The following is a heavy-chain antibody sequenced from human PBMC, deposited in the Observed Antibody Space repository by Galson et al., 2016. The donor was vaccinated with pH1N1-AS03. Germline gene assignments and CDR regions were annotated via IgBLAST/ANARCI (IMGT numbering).Heavy chain of an antibody. V-gene: IGHV4-38-2*01. CDR1: GYSITSGYY. Sequence: SETLSLTCAVSGYSITSGYYWGWIRQPPGKGLEWIGSIYHSGSTYYNPSLKSRVTISVDTSKNQFSLKLSSVTAADTAVYYCARAGADIVVVPAGWFDPWGQGTLVTVSP. CDR3: ARAGADIVVVPAGWFDP. D-gene: IGHD2-2*01. CDR2: IYHSGST. J-gene: IGHJ5*02.